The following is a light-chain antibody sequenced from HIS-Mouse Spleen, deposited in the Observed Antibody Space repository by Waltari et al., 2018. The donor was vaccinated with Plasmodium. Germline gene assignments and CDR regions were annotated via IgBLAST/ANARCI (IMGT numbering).Light chain of an antibody. CDR3: QQYNNWSFT. Sequence: EIVMTQPPATLSVSPGERATPSSRASQSVSSNLAWYQQKPGQAPRLLIYGASTRATGIPARFSGSGSGTEFTLTISRLQSEDFAVYYCQQYNNWSFTFGPGTKVDIK. CDR2: GAS. V-gene: IGKV3-15*01. CDR1: QSVSSN. J-gene: IGKJ3*01.